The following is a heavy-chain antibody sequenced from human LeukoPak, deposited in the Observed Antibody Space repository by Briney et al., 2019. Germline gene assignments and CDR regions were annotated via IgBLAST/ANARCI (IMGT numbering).Heavy chain of an antibody. Sequence: GGSLRLSCAASGFTFSNYAMSWVRQAPGGGLEWVSAISGSGDTTFHADTVKGRFPTSRDNSKNTLSLQMSGLRVEDSAVYFCAKDTSAWWYHRAYMNVWGTGTTVTVSS. CDR3: AKDTSAWWYHRAYMNV. CDR1: GFTFSNYA. CDR2: ISGSGDTT. D-gene: IGHD2-15*01. J-gene: IGHJ6*03. V-gene: IGHV3-23*01.